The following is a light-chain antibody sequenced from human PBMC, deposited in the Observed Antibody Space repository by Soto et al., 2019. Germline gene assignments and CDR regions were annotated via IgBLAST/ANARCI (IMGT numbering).Light chain of an antibody. Sequence: DIQMTQSPSTLSVSVGDRVTITCRASQSISSWLAWYQQKPGKAPKLPIYKASSLESGVPSRFSGSGSGTEFTLTISSLQPDDFATYYCQQYNSYWTFGQGTKVEIK. CDR2: KAS. CDR3: QQYNSYWT. J-gene: IGKJ1*01. V-gene: IGKV1-5*03. CDR1: QSISSW.